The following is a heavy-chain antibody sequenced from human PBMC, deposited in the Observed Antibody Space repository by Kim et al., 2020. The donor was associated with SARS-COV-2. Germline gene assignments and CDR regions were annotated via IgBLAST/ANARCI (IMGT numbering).Heavy chain of an antibody. Sequence: YYNPSLKSRVTISVDTSKNQFSLKLSSVTAADTAVYYCARLPVITTAFDYWGQGTLVTVSS. CDR3: ARLPVITTAFDY. D-gene: IGHD3-22*01. V-gene: IGHV4-39*01. J-gene: IGHJ4*02.